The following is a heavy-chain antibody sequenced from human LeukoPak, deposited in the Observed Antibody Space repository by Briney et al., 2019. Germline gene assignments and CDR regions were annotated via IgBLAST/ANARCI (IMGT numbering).Heavy chain of an antibody. V-gene: IGHV1-2*02. J-gene: IGHJ4*02. D-gene: IGHD1-1*01. Sequence: GASVKVSCKASGYRFPSYYIHRVRQAPGQGLEWMGWINPNNGATKYAQKFQGGVTLTTDTSLTTVFMELTWLTSDDTATYYCARDHGADGTTFTLNFDCWGQGTLVTVSS. CDR3: ARDHGADGTTFTLNFDC. CDR1: GYRFPSYY. CDR2: INPNNGAT.